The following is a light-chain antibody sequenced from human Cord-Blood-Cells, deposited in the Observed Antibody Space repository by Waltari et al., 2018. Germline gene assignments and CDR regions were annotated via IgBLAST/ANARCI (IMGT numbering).Light chain of an antibody. V-gene: IGLV2-8*01. J-gene: IGLJ2*01. Sequence: QSALTQPPSASGSPGQSVTISCTATSSDVGGYNYFSWYQQHPGKAPKLMIYEVSKRPSGVPYRFSGSKSGNTASLTVSGLQAEDEADYYCSSYAGSNNLVFGGGTKLTVL. CDR3: SSYAGSNNLV. CDR2: EVS. CDR1: SSDVGGYNY.